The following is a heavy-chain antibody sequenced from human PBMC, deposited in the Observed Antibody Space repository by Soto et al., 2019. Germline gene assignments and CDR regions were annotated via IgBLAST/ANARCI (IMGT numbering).Heavy chain of an antibody. D-gene: IGHD2-2*01. Sequence: EVQLVESGGGLVKPGGSLRLSCAASGFTFSSYSMNWVRQAPGKGLEWVSSISSSSSYIYYADSVKGRFTISRDNAKNSLYLQMNSLRAEDTAVYYCAREGGCSSTSCYNWFDPWGQGTLVTVSS. CDR1: GFTFSSYS. CDR2: ISSSSSYI. CDR3: AREGGCSSTSCYNWFDP. V-gene: IGHV3-21*01. J-gene: IGHJ5*02.